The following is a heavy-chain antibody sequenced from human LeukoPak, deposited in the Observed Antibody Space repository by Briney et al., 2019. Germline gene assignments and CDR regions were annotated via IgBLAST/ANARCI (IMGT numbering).Heavy chain of an antibody. D-gene: IGHD3-10*01. CDR2: INHSGST. CDR1: GGSFSGYY. CDR3: ATMVRGVIWAFDI. V-gene: IGHV4-34*01. Sequence: PSETLSLTCAVYGGSFSGYYWSWIPQPPGKGLEWIGEINHSGSTNYNPSLKSRVTISVDTSKNQFSLKLSSVTAADTAVYYCATMVRGVIWAFDIWGQGTMVTVSS. J-gene: IGHJ3*02.